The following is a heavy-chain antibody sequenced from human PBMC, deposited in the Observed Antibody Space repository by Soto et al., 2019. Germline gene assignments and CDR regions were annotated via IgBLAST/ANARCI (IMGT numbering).Heavy chain of an antibody. CDR2: INHSGST. CDR1: GGSFSGYY. CDR3: ARGSDYGDL. V-gene: IGHV4-34*01. J-gene: IGHJ4*02. Sequence: QVQLQQWGAGLLKPSETLSLTCAVYGGSFSGYYWSWIRQPPGKGLEWIGEINHSGSTNYNPSLKSQDTISVDTSKNQCSLNLSSVTAADTAVYYCARGSDYGDLWGQGTLVTVSS.